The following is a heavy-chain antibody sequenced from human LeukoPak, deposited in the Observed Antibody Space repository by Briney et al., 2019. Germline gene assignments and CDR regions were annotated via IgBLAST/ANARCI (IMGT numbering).Heavy chain of an antibody. J-gene: IGHJ3*02. CDR2: IYPGDSDT. D-gene: IGHD3-22*01. CDR3: ASTYYYDSSGYPAKAFDI. CDR1: GYSFTSYR. V-gene: IGHV5-51*01. Sequence: GESLKISCKGSGYSFTSYRIGWVRQMPGKGLEWMGIIYPGDSDTRYSPSFQGQVTISADKSISTAYLQWSSLKASDTAMYYCASTYYYDSSGYPAKAFDIWGQGTMVTVSS.